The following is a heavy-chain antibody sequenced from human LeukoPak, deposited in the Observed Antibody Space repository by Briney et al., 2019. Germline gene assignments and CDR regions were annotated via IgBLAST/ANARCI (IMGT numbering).Heavy chain of an antibody. D-gene: IGHD2-2*03. CDR3: ARVDDPFDY. CDR1: GGSIRSGGYY. J-gene: IGHJ4*02. V-gene: IGHV4-31*03. Sequence: PSETLSLTCTVSGGSIRSGGYYRSWICQHPGKGLKRIWYIYYSGSTYYNPSLKIRVTISVYTSKNQFSLKLSSVTDADTAVYYCARVDDPFDYWGQGTLVTVSS. CDR2: IYYSGST.